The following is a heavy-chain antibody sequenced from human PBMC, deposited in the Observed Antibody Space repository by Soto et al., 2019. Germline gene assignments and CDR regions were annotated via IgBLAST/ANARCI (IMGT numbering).Heavy chain of an antibody. Sequence: LSLTCTVSGGSISSYYWSWIRQPPGKGLEWIGYIYYSGSTNYNPSLKSRVTISVDTSKNQFSLKLSSVTAADTAVYYCARTYTHRLYYFDYWGQGTLVTVSS. CDR1: GGSISSYY. CDR2: IYYSGST. V-gene: IGHV4-59*01. CDR3: ARTYTHRLYYFDY. D-gene: IGHD5-12*01. J-gene: IGHJ4*02.